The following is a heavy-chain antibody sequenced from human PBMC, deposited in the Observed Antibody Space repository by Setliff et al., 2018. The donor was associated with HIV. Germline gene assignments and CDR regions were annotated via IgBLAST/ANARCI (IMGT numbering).Heavy chain of an antibody. D-gene: IGHD3-22*01. CDR3: ARDYSPTFYYYDSSGTFDY. J-gene: IGHJ4*02. Sequence: ASVKVSCKASGGTFSSYAISWVRQAPGQGLEWMGGIIPILGIANYAQKFQGRVTFTAVESTSTAYMELSSLRSEDTAVYYCARDYSPTFYYYDSSGTFDYWGQGTLVTVS. CDR1: GGTFSSYA. CDR2: IIPILGIA. V-gene: IGHV1-69*10.